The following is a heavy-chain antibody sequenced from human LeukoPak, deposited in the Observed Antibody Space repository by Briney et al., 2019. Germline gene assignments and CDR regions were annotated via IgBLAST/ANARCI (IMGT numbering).Heavy chain of an antibody. CDR3: ARLLPPTYYDYVWGSYPYDYYFDY. Sequence: PSETLSLTCAVYGGSFSGYYWSWIRQPPGKGLEWIGEINHSGSTNYNPSLKSRVTISVDTSKNQFSLKLSSVTAADTAVYYCARLLPPTYYDYVWGSYPYDYYFDYWGQGTLVTVSS. CDR2: INHSGST. J-gene: IGHJ4*02. D-gene: IGHD3-16*02. V-gene: IGHV4-34*01. CDR1: GGSFSGYY.